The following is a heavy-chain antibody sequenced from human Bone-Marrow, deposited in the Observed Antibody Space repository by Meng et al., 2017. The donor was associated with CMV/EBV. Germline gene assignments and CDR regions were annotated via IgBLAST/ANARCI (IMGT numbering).Heavy chain of an antibody. V-gene: IGHV4-38-2*02. CDR3: ARVTLARRQTHDAFDI. D-gene: IGHD4-23*01. CDR2: INHSGST. CDR1: GYSISSGYY. J-gene: IGHJ3*02. Sequence: SETLSLTCTVSGYSISSGYYWGWIRQPPGKGLEWIGEINHSGSTNYNPSLKSRVTISVDTSKNQFSLKLSSVTAADTAVYYCARVTLARRQTHDAFDIWGQGTMVTVSS.